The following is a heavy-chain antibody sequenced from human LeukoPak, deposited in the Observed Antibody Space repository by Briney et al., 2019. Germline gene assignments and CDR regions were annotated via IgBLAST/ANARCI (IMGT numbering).Heavy chain of an antibody. CDR3: ARDADAIFGMVIIDS. J-gene: IGHJ4*02. D-gene: IGHD3-3*01. Sequence: GASVKVSCKASGYTFTGHYMHWVRQTPGQELEWMGWINPSSGGTNYAQKFQDRVTMTRDTSITTAYMELNRLSSDDTAVYYCARDADAIFGMVIIDSWGRGTLLTVSS. CDR1: GYTFTGHY. V-gene: IGHV1-2*02. CDR2: INPSSGGT.